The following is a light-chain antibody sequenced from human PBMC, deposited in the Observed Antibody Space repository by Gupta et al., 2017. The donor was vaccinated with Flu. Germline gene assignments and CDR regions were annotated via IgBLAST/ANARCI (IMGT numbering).Light chain of an antibody. CDR3: RQNYFYPQT. J-gene: IGKJ1*01. Sequence: PSSVSASVGARVTITCRASRDIKNAVGWFQHKPGKAPQLLIFGASRLKSRVPSRFSGSGAGSDFTLTINSLQPEDFATYYCRQNYFYPQTFGQGT. CDR2: GAS. V-gene: IGKV1-6*02. CDR1: RDIKNA.